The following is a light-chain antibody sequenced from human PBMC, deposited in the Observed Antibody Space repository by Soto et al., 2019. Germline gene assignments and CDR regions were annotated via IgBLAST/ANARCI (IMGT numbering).Light chain of an antibody. CDR3: QQSYTFPT. CDR1: QSISTL. CDR2: SAS. V-gene: IGKV1-12*01. Sequence: DIHMTQSPSTLSASVLDIVTITVRASQSISTLLAWYQQKPGKAPKLLIYSASSLQSGVPSRFRGSGSGTYFSLTIHGLQTEDFATYYCQQSYTFPTFGQGTRLEIK. J-gene: IGKJ5*01.